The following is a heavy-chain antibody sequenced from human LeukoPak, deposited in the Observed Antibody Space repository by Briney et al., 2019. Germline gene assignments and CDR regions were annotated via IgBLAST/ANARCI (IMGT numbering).Heavy chain of an antibody. J-gene: IGHJ4*02. Sequence: ASVKVSCKTSGYTFSIYGIAWVRQAPGQGLEWMGYISTYSGNTSYAQKFQGRVTMTTDTSTSTAYMELRSLRSDDTAVYYCARDSDVTSIAARPFDYWGQGTLVTVSS. D-gene: IGHD6-6*01. CDR2: ISTYSGNT. CDR3: ARDSDVTSIAARPFDY. V-gene: IGHV1-18*01. CDR1: GYTFSIYG.